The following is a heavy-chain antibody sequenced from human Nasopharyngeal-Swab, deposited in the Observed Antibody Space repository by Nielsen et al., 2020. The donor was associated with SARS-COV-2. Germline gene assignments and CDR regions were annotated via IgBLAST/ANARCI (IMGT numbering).Heavy chain of an antibody. Sequence: SETLSLTCTVSGGSISSSNYYWAWNRQPPGKGLEWIGSLYDRGSTHYSPSLKSRVTISVDTSKNQFSLKLSSVSATDTAVYYCASPRGYSYGYGGLDYWGQGTLVTVSS. CDR1: GGSISSSNYY. D-gene: IGHD5-18*01. CDR2: LYDRGST. V-gene: IGHV4-39*01. CDR3: ASPRGYSYGYGGLDY. J-gene: IGHJ4*02.